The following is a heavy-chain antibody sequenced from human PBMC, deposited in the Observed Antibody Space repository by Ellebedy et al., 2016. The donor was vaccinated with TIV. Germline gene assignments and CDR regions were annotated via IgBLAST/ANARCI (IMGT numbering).Heavy chain of an antibody. Sequence: HTGGSLRLSCAASGLTFSSSWMHWVPHAPGKALVCVSRFNSDGSSTNYADSVKGRFTITRDNAKNTVYLQMSSLSAEDTAVYYCASPKRGGFFDYWGQGALVTVSS. CDR2: FNSDGSST. CDR3: ASPKRGGFFDY. CDR1: GLTFSSSW. D-gene: IGHD6-25*01. J-gene: IGHJ4*02. V-gene: IGHV3-74*01.